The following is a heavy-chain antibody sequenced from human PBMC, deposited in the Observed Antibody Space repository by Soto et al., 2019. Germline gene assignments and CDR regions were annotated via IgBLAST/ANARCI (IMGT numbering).Heavy chain of an antibody. D-gene: IGHD4-17*01. V-gene: IGHV1-2*02. CDR2: INLNSGDT. CDR3: ARDITVSTMGFDY. J-gene: IGHJ4*02. CDR1: GYTFTDHY. Sequence: ASVKVSCKASGYTFTDHYLHWVRQAPGQGLEWMGWINLNSGDTNFAQKFQGRITMTRDTSITTAYMEVNRLTSDDTAVYYCARDITVSTMGFDYWGQGTLVTVSS.